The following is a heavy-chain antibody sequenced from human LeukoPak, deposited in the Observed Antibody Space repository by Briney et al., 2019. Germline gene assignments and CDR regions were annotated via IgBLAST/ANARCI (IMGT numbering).Heavy chain of an antibody. J-gene: IGHJ6*02. CDR3: ARDGGYDSSGFTRYYYYYYGMDV. CDR1: GGSFSGYY. V-gene: IGHV4-34*01. D-gene: IGHD3-22*01. CDR2: INHSEST. Sequence: SETLSLTCAVYGGSFSGYYWSWIRQPPGKGLEWIGEINHSESTNYNPSLKSRVTISVDTSKNQFSLKLSSVTAADTAVYYCARDGGYDSSGFTRYYYYYYGMDVWGQGTTVTVSS.